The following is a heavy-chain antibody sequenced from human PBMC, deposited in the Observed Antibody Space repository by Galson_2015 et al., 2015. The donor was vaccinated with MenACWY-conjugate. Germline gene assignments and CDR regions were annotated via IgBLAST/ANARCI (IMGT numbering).Heavy chain of an antibody. V-gene: IGHV4-59*08. J-gene: IGHJ3*02. CDR2: IYYSGST. CDR1: GGSISSYY. Sequence: ETLSLTCTVSGGSISSYYWSWIRQPPGKGLEWIGYIYYSGSTNYNPSLKSRVTISVDTSKNQFSLKLSSVTAADTAVYYCARRDSSSWSDAFEIWGQGTMVTVSS. D-gene: IGHD6-13*01. CDR3: ARRDSSSWSDAFEI.